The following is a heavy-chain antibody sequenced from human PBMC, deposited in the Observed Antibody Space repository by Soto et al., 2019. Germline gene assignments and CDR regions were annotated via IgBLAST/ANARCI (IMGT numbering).Heavy chain of an antibody. CDR3: ARDSAPSSLIAAAGTTFDI. CDR1: GYTFTGYY. CDR2: INPNSGGT. D-gene: IGHD6-13*01. V-gene: IGHV1-2*04. J-gene: IGHJ3*02. Sequence: ASVKVSSKASGYTFTGYYMHWVRQAPGQGLEWMGWINPNSGGTNYAQKFQGWVTMTRDTSISTAYMELSRLRSDDTAVYYWARDSAPSSLIAAAGTTFDIWGQGTMVTVSS.